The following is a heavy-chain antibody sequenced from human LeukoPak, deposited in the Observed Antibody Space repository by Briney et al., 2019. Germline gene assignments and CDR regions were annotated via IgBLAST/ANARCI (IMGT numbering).Heavy chain of an antibody. J-gene: IGHJ4*02. CDR1: GYTFTGYY. D-gene: IGHD3-3*01. CDR3: ARSYSDFWSGNVRYLLGY. V-gene: IGHV1-69*05. CDR2: IIPIFGTA. Sequence: GASVKVSCKASGYTFTGYYMHWVRQAPGQGLEWMGRIIPIFGTANYAQKFQGRVTITTDESTSTAYMELSSLRSEDTAVYYCARSYSDFWSGNVRYLLGYWGQGTLVTVSS.